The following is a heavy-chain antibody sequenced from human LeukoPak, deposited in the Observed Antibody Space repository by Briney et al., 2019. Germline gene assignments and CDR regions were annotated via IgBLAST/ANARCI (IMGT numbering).Heavy chain of an antibody. V-gene: IGHV4-34*01. D-gene: IGHD2-2*01. CDR3: ARGRGTNIVVVPAATSRYDS. CDR2: INHSGST. Sequence: SETLSLTCAGYGGSFSGYYWSWIRQPPGKGLEWIGEINHSGSTNYNPSLKSRVTISVDTAKNQFSPKLSSVPPADTAVYYCARGRGTNIVVVPAATSRYDSWGQGTLLTVSS. J-gene: IGHJ4*02. CDR1: GGSFSGYY.